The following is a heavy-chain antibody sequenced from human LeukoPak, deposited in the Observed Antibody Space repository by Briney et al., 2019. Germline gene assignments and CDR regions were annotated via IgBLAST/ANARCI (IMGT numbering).Heavy chain of an antibody. CDR2: TSSNSIYV. D-gene: IGHD1-14*01. J-gene: IGHJ4*02. CDR1: GFTFSSYS. Sequence: GGSLRLSCAASGFTFSSYSMNWVRQAPGKGLEWVSSTSSNSIYVFYADSMKGRFTISRDNAKNSLSLQMNSLRAEDTAVYYCARDQVDRIWYFDYWGQGTLVTVSS. V-gene: IGHV3-21*01. CDR3: ARDQVDRIWYFDY.